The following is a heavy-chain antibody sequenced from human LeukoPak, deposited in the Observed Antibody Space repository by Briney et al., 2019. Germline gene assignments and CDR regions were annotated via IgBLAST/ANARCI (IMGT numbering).Heavy chain of an antibody. J-gene: IGHJ6*03. CDR2: IYTSGST. CDR1: GGSISSGSYY. CDR3: ARDTGYGSRPYYYYYMDV. D-gene: IGHD6-13*01. V-gene: IGHV4-61*02. Sequence: SETLSLTCTVSGGSISSGSYYWSWIRQPAGKGLEWIGRIYTSGSTNYNPSLKSRVTISVDTSKNQFSLKLSSVTAADTAVYYCARDTGYGSRPYYYYYMDVWGKGTTVTVSS.